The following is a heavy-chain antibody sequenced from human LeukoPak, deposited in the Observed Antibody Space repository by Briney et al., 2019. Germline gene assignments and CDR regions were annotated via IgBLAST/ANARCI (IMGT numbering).Heavy chain of an antibody. D-gene: IGHD3-3*01. CDR1: GFTFSSYG. CDR2: ISSSSYI. V-gene: IGHV3-21*01. CDR3: ARDQQDFWSGYYFDY. J-gene: IGHJ4*02. Sequence: GRSLRLSCAASGFTFSSYGMHWVRQAPGKGLEWVSSISSSSYIYYADSVKGRFTISRDNAKNSLYLQMNSLRAEDTAVYYCARDQQDFWSGYYFDYWGQGTLVTVSS.